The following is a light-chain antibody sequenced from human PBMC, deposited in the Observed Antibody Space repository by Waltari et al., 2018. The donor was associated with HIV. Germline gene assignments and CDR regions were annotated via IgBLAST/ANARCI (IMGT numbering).Light chain of an antibody. J-gene: IGLJ3*02. CDR3: SSYTSSSTWV. CDR2: DVS. Sequence: QSALTQPASVSGSPGQSITISCTGTSSDVGGYKYVSWYQKHPGKAPKLMIYDVSNRPSGVSNRFSGSKSGNTASLTISGLRAEDEADYYCSSYTSSSTWVFGGGTKLTVL. V-gene: IGLV2-14*01. CDR1: SSDVGGYKY.